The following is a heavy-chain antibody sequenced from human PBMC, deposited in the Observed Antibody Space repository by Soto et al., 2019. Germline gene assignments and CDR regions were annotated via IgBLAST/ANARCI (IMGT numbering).Heavy chain of an antibody. J-gene: IGHJ4*02. CDR1: GFSLSTSGVG. D-gene: IGHD2-2*01. V-gene: IGHV2-5*02. CDR2: IYWDDDK. Sequence: QITLKESGPTLVKPTQTLTLTCTFSGFSLSTSGVGGGWISQPPGKALEWLALIYWDDDKRFSPSLKSRLTITKDTSRNQVVLTMANMDPVDTATYYCAHKGGGCSGTSCPYYFDYWGQGTLVTVSS. CDR3: AHKGGGCSGTSCPYYFDY.